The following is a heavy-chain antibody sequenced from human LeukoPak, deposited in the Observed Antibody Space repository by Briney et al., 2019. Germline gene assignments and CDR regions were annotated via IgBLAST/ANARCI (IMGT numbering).Heavy chain of an antibody. CDR3: ARFYPTRYQHNGFDP. V-gene: IGHV1-18*01. Sequence: ASVKVSCKASGYTFTSSGTSWVRQAPGQGLEWMGWISAYNGNTNYAQKLQGRVTMTTDTSTSTAYMELRSLRSDVTAVYNCARFYPTRYQHNGFDPWGQGTMVTVSS. CDR1: GYTFTSSG. D-gene: IGHD1-26*01. J-gene: IGHJ5*02. CDR2: ISAYNGNT.